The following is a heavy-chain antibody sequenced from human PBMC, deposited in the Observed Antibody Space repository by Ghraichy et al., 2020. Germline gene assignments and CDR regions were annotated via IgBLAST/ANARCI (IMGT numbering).Heavy chain of an antibody. Sequence: LSLTCAASGFTFSSYGMHWVRQAPGKGLEWVAFIRYDGSNRNYGDSVKGRFTISRDNSENTLYLQMNSLRAEDTAMYFCAKRAYGGNLELDYWGQGTLVTVSS. CDR1: GFTFSSYG. CDR2: IRYDGSNR. J-gene: IGHJ4*02. V-gene: IGHV3-30*02. D-gene: IGHD4-23*01. CDR3: AKRAYGGNLELDY.